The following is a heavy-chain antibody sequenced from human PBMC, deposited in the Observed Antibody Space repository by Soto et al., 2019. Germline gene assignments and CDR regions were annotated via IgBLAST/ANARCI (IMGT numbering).Heavy chain of an antibody. CDR3: ARERCSGGSCYSLRDYYYYYMDV. CDR2: ISAYNGNT. CDR1: GYTFTSYG. Sequence: GASVKVSCKASGYTFTSYGISWVRQAPGQGLEWMGWISAYNGNTNYAQKLQGRVTMTTDTSTSTAYMELRSLRSDDTAVYYCARERCSGGSCYSLRDYYYYYMDVWGKGTTVTVSS. J-gene: IGHJ6*03. D-gene: IGHD2-15*01. V-gene: IGHV1-18*01.